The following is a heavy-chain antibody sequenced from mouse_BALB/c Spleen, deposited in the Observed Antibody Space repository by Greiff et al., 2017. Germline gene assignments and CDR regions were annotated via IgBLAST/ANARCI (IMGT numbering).Heavy chain of an antibody. V-gene: IGHV5-4*02. Sequence: EVQVVESGGGLVKPGGSLKLSCAASGFTFSDYYMYWVRQTPEKRLEWVATISDGGSYTYYPDSVKGRFTISRDNAKNNLYLQMSSLKSEDTAMYYCARDLGGYGGAMDYWGQGTSVTVSS. CDR3: ARDLGGYGGAMDY. CDR2: ISDGGSYT. CDR1: GFTFSDYY. D-gene: IGHD2-2*01. J-gene: IGHJ4*01.